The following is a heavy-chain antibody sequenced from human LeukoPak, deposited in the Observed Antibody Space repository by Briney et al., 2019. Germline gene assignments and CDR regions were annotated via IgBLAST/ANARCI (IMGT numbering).Heavy chain of an antibody. D-gene: IGHD3-10*02. CDR1: GSSFSDYY. CDR2: ISNTGTTI. V-gene: IGHV3-11*04. Sequence: GGSLRLSCAASGSSFSDYYMSWIRQAPGKGLEWISYISNTGTTIYYADSVKGRITISRDNAKNSLYLQMNSLRAEDTAVYYCAELGITMIGGVWGKGTTVTISS. J-gene: IGHJ6*04. CDR3: AELGITMIGGV.